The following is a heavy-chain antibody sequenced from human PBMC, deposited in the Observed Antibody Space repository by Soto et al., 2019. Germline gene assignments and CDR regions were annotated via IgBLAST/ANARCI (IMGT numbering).Heavy chain of an antibody. CDR3: ARDHISMVRGIISYYYGMDV. Sequence: QVQLQESGPGLVKPSQTLSLTCTVSGGSISSDDSYWSWIRQHPGKGLEWIGYIYYSGRTYYNPSLKSRITMSVDTSKNRFSLRLSSVTAADTAVYYCARDHISMVRGIISYYYGMDVWGQGTTVTVSS. CDR1: GGSISSDDSY. J-gene: IGHJ6*02. V-gene: IGHV4-31*03. CDR2: IYYSGRT. D-gene: IGHD3-10*01.